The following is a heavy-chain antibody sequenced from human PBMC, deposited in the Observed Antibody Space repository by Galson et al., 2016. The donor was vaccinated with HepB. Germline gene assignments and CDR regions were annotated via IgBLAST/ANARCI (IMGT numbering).Heavy chain of an antibody. J-gene: IGHJ4*02. V-gene: IGHV3-30*18. D-gene: IGHD1-7*01. CDR2: ISSDGTNK. Sequence: SLRLSCAASGFTFSSYGMHWVRQAPGKGLEWLVVISSDGTNKFYADAVKGRFTNSRDNSNNTLYLQMNRLRTEDTAVYYCAKDSRELLPCLDYWGQGTLVTVSS. CDR1: GFTFSSYG. CDR3: AKDSRELLPCLDY.